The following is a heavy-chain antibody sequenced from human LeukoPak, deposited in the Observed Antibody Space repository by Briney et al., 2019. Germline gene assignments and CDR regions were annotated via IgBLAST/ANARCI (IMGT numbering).Heavy chain of an antibody. Sequence: GRSLRLSCAASGFTLSSYAMSSVRQAPGKGLEWVSAISGSGGSTYYADSVKGRFTISRDNSKNTLYLQMNSLRAEDTAVYYCARDDYGDYLQYYYYYMDVWGKGTTVTVSS. CDR3: ARDDYGDYLQYYYYYMDV. V-gene: IGHV3-23*01. D-gene: IGHD4-17*01. J-gene: IGHJ6*03. CDR2: ISGSGGST. CDR1: GFTLSSYA.